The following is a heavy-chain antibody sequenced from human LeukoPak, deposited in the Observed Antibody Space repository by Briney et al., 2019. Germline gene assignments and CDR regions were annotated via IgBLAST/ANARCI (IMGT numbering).Heavy chain of an antibody. CDR1: GGSISSYY. CDR2: IYTSGST. V-gene: IGHV4-4*07. D-gene: IGHD3-22*01. Sequence: PSETLPLTCTVSGGSISSYYWSWIRQPAGKGLEWIGRIYTSGSTNYNPSLKSRVTMSVDTSKNQFSLKLSSVTAADTAVYYCARDRYYYDSSGYSAENWFDPWGQGTLVTVSS. J-gene: IGHJ5*02. CDR3: ARDRYYYDSSGYSAENWFDP.